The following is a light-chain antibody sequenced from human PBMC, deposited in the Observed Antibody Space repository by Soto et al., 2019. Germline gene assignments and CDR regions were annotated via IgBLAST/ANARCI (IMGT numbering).Light chain of an antibody. CDR3: LLFFSGAPV. J-gene: IGLJ1*01. V-gene: IGLV7-46*01. CDR1: TGPVTSGFY. Sequence: QAVVTQEPSLTVSPGGTVTLTCASSTGPVTSGFYPHWVQQKPGQAPRTLIYDATDKPSWTPVRFSGSLLGDKAALTLSGAKPEDEAEYYCLLFFSGAPVFGLGTKLTVL. CDR2: DAT.